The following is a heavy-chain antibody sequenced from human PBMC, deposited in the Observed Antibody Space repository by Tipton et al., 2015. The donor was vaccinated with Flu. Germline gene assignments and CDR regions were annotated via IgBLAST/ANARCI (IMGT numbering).Heavy chain of an antibody. V-gene: IGHV4-39*07. Sequence: LRLSCTVSGGSISSSSYYWGWIRQPPGKGLEWIGSIYYSGSTYYNPSLKSRVTISVDTSKNQFSLKLSSVTAADTAVYYCARDLGGNYYDSSGYYSFDYWGQGTLVTVSS. J-gene: IGHJ4*02. CDR1: GGSISSSSYY. CDR2: IYYSGST. D-gene: IGHD3-22*01. CDR3: ARDLGGNYYDSSGYYSFDY.